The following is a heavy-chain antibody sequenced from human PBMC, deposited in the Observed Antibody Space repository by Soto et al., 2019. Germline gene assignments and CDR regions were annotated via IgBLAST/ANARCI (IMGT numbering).Heavy chain of an antibody. V-gene: IGHV1-69-2*01. CDR1: GYTFTDYY. Sequence: EVQLVQSGAEVKKPGATVKISCKVSGYTFTDYYIHWVQQAPGKGLEWMGLVDPEDGERIYAEKLQGRVTITADTSTDTVYMKLSSLRSEDTAVYYCATAGGRALRYFDLWGQGTTVTVSS. J-gene: IGHJ6*02. D-gene: IGHD3-9*01. CDR3: ATAGGRALRYFDL. CDR2: VDPEDGER.